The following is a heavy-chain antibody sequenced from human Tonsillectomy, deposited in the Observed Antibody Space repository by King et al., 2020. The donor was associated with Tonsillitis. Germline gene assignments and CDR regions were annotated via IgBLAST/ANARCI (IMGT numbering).Heavy chain of an antibody. CDR2: ISDNGGIT. CDR3: SPTAY. Sequence: VQLVESGGGLVQPGGSLRLSCSASGFTFSDYAMHWVRQAPGKGLEYVSVISDNGGITYHADSVKGRFTISRDNSKNTLYLQMSSLRPEDTAVYYCSPTAYWGQGTLVPASS. V-gene: IGHV3-64D*06. J-gene: IGHJ4*02. CDR1: GFTFSDYA.